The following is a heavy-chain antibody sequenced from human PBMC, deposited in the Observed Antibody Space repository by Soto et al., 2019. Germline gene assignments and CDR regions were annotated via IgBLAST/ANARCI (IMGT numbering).Heavy chain of an antibody. Sequence: GGALRLSCVASGFIFSDYAMTWIRQAPGKGLEWVATISASGGNIEYTDSLKGRFTISRDNSKKTVYLQINGLTADDTAVHYCAKVAGGLGYFDLWGRGTLV. CDR1: GFIFSDYA. D-gene: IGHD3-16*01. V-gene: IGHV3-23*01. J-gene: IGHJ2*01. CDR2: ISASGGNI. CDR3: AKVAGGLGYFDL.